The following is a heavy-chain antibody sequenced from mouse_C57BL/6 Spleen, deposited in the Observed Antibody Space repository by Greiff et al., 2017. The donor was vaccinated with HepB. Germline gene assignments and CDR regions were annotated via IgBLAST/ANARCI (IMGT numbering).Heavy chain of an antibody. Sequence: EVKLMESGGGLVKPGGSLKLSCAASGFTFSSYAMSWVRQTPEKRLEWVATISDGGSYTYYPDNVKGRFTISRDNAKNNLYLQMSHLKSEDTAMYYCARGDYYGSSSWFAYWGQGTLVTVSA. J-gene: IGHJ3*01. CDR3: ARGDYYGSSSWFAY. V-gene: IGHV5-4*03. CDR1: GFTFSSYA. CDR2: ISDGGSYT. D-gene: IGHD1-1*01.